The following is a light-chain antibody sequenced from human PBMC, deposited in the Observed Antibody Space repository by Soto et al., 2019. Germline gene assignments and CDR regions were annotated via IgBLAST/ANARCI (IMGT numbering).Light chain of an antibody. CDR1: SSDVGGYNY. CDR3: SSYTGSSTYVV. V-gene: IGLV2-14*01. CDR2: DVS. Sequence: QSVLTQPASVSGSPGQSITISCTGTSSDVGGYNYVSWYQQHPGKAPKLMIYDVSNRPSGVSNRFSGSKSANTASLTISGLQDEDEADYYCSSYTGSSTYVVFGGGTKVTVL. J-gene: IGLJ2*01.